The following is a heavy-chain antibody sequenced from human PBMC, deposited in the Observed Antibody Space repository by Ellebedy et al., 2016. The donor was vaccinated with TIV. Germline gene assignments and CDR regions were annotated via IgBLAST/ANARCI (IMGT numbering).Heavy chain of an antibody. CDR2: IDVSGTTI. J-gene: IGHJ4*02. CDR1: GFTLSDHY. Sequence: GESLKISCVASGFTLSDHYVSWIRQAPGKGLEWIAYIDVSGTTIKYSDSVRGRFTISRDTARSSVDLEMNSLGVEDSGVYYCARRVAFDYWGQGTRVTVSS. CDR3: ARRVAFDY. D-gene: IGHD2-15*01. V-gene: IGHV3-11*01.